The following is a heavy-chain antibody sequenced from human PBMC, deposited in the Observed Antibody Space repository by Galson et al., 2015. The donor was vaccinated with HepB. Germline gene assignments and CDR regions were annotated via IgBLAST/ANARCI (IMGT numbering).Heavy chain of an antibody. CDR2: ISSSSSTI. Sequence: SLRLSCAASGFTSSSYSMNWVRQAPGKGLEWVSYISSSSSTIYYADSVKGRFTISRDNAKNSLYLQMNSLRDEDTAVYYCAGDWRGPYCSSTSCYQYYFDYWGQGTLVTVSS. J-gene: IGHJ4*02. V-gene: IGHV3-48*02. CDR1: GFTSSSYS. D-gene: IGHD2-2*01. CDR3: AGDWRGPYCSSTSCYQYYFDY.